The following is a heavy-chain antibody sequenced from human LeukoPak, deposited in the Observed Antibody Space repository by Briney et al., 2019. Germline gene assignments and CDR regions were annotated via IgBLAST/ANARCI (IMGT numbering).Heavy chain of an antibody. V-gene: IGHV4-59*01. CDR2: ISYSGST. CDR1: GGSISSYY. CDR3: ARVQFKGDAFDI. J-gene: IGHJ3*02. Sequence: PSETLSLTCTVSGGSISSYYWSWIRQSPGKGLEWIGYISYSGSTNSHPSLKSRVTISVDMSKPQFYLELSSVTAADTAVYYCARVQFKGDAFDIWGQGTMVTVSS.